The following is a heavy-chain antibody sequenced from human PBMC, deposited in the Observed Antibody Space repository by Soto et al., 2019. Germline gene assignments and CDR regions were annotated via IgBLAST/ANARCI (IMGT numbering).Heavy chain of an antibody. V-gene: IGHV1-18*04. CDR3: AGRWGDFFWLDV. D-gene: IGHD3-16*01. J-gene: IGHJ6*02. Sequence: ASVKVSCNSSSNTFTSYSSHWVRQTPGQGLEWLGRINGHNAKTRYAQKFQDRVTMTTDTCTTTAYLEVRSLTSDDCGSEFGAGRWGDFFWLDVWGQGTMVPVYS. CDR1: SNTFTSYS. CDR2: INGHNAKT.